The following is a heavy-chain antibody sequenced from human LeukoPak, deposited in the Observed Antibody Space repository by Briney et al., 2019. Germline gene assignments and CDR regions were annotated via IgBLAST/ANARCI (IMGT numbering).Heavy chain of an antibody. D-gene: IGHD1/OR15-1a*01. V-gene: IGHV3-7*01. J-gene: IGHJ4*02. Sequence: GGSLRLSCAASGFTFSSYWMSWVRQAPGKGLEWVANINQDGSDKNYVDSVKGRFTVSRDNAKNSLYLQMNSLRAEDTAVYYCARFSRTNIGYWGRGILVIVSS. CDR2: INQDGSDK. CDR1: GFTFSSYW. CDR3: ARFSRTNIGY.